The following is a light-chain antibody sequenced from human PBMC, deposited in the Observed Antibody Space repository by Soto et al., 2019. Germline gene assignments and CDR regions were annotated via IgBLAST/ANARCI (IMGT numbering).Light chain of an antibody. Sequence: QSALTQPASGAGSPGQSITIACTRTSNDFGTYYFVSWYQQHPDKAPKLIIYDGTERPSGVSNRFSGSKSGNTASLTISGLQADDEAHYYCCSYATYNMILGGGTKLTVL. V-gene: IGLV2-23*01. CDR3: CSYATYNMI. CDR2: DGT. CDR1: SNDFGTYYF. J-gene: IGLJ2*01.